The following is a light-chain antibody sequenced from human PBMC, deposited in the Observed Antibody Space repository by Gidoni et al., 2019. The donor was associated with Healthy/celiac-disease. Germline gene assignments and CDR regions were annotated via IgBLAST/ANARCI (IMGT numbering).Light chain of an antibody. Sequence: EIVLTQSPCTLSLSPGERATLSCRASQSVSSSYLAWYQQKPGQAPRLLISGASSRATGIPDRFSGSGSGTDFTLTISRLEPEDFAVYYCQQYGSSPLYTFGQGTKLEIK. CDR1: QSVSSSY. CDR2: GAS. V-gene: IGKV3-20*01. CDR3: QQYGSSPLYT. J-gene: IGKJ2*01.